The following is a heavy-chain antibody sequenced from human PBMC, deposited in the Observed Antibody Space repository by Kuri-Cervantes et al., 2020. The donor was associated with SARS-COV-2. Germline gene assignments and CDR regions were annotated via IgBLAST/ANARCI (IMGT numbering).Heavy chain of an antibody. CDR2: VSYDGNNK. CDR3: AKDQFREQLDPMDV. CDR1: GLSFRSHA. Sequence: GGSLRLSCAASGLSFRSHAMHWVRQAPGKGLEWVAVVSYDGNNKYHADSVKGRFTISRDNSNNTLFLQMNSLRAEDTAVYYCAKDQFREQLDPMDVWGKGTTVTVSS. J-gene: IGHJ6*03. D-gene: IGHD6-6*01. V-gene: IGHV3-30-3*01.